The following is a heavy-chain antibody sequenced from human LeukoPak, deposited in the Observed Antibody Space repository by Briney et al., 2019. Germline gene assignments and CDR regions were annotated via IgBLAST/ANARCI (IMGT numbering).Heavy chain of an antibody. CDR2: IIPIFCTA. Sequence: ASVKVSFKASGGTFISYAISWVRQAPGQGLEGMGGIIPIFCTANYAQKFQRRVTITTDESTSTAYMELSSLRSEDTAVYYCARDQSAAGHFDYWGQGTLVTVSS. D-gene: IGHD6-13*01. J-gene: IGHJ4*02. V-gene: IGHV1-69*05. CDR1: GGTFISYA. CDR3: ARDQSAAGHFDY.